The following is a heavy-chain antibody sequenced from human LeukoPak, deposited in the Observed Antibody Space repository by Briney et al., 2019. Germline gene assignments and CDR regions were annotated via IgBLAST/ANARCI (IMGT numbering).Heavy chain of an antibody. CDR3: ALDCSSTSCYVESGMDV. V-gene: IGHV1-46*01. D-gene: IGHD2-2*01. CDR1: GYTLTGYY. J-gene: IGHJ6*02. CDR2: INPSGGST. Sequence: GASVKVSCKASGYTLTGYYMHWVRQAPGQGLEWMGIINPSGGSTSYAQKFQGRVTMTRDTSTSTVYMELSSLRSEDTAVYYCALDCSSTSCYVESGMDVWGQGTTVTVSS.